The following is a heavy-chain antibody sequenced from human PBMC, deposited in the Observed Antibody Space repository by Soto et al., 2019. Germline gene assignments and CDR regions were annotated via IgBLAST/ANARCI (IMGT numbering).Heavy chain of an antibody. Sequence: GGSLRLSCAASGFTFSSYWMSWVRQAPGKGLEWVANIKQDGSEKYYVDSVKGRFTISRDNAKNSLYLQMNSLRAEDTAVYYCARAWILFDPYFDYWGQGTLVTVSS. CDR2: IKQDGSEK. J-gene: IGHJ4*02. D-gene: IGHD5-18*01. CDR1: GFTFSSYW. V-gene: IGHV3-7*04. CDR3: ARAWILFDPYFDY.